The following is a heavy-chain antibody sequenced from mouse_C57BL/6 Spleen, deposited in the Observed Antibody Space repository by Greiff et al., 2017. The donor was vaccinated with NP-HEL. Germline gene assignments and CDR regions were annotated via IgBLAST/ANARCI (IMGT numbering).Heavy chain of an antibody. V-gene: IGHV1-42*01. CDR3: ANYYGSSYEAWFAY. CDR2: INPSTGGT. D-gene: IGHD1-1*01. Sequence: VQLQQSGPELVKPGASVKISCKASGYSFTGYYMNWVKQSPEKSLEWIGEINPSTGGTTYNQKFKAKATLTVDKSSSTAYMQLKSLTSEDSAVYYCANYYGSSYEAWFAYWGQGTLVTVSA. CDR1: GYSFTGYY. J-gene: IGHJ3*01.